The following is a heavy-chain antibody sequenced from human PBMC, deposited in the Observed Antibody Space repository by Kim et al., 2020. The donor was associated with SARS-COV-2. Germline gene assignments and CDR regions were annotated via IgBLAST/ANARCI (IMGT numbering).Heavy chain of an antibody. CDR3: AKDFMVHYYDSSGYPGVYFDY. CDR1: GFTFSSYA. J-gene: IGHJ4*02. Sequence: GGSLRLSCAASGFTFSSYAMSWVRQAPGKGLEWVSAISGSGGSTYYADSVKGRFTISRDNSKNTLYLQMNSLRAEDTAVYYCAKDFMVHYYDSSGYPGVYFDYWGQGTLVTVSS. V-gene: IGHV3-23*01. D-gene: IGHD3-22*01. CDR2: ISGSGGST.